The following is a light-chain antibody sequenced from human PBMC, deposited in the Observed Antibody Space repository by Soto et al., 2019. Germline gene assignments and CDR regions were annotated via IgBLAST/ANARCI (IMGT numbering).Light chain of an antibody. V-gene: IGKV1-5*03. CDR3: QQYKSYSRK. J-gene: IGKJ1*01. CDR1: QGISSS. CDR2: KAS. Sequence: DIQLTQSPSFLSASVGDRFTITCRASQGISSSLAWYQQKPGKAPKLLIYKASSLESGVPSRFSGSGSGTEFTLTISSLQPDDFATYYCQQYKSYSRKFGQGDKV.